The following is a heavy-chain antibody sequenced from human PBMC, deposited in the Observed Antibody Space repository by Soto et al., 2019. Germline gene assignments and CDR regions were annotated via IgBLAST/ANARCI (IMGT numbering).Heavy chain of an antibody. CDR1: GYTFTGHY. V-gene: IGHV1-2*04. J-gene: IGHJ4*02. CDR2: INPNIGST. CDR3: ARGRTFYDILTGYPDHFDF. D-gene: IGHD3-9*01. Sequence: RASVKVSCKASGYTFTGHYLHWLRQAPGQGLEWMGWINPNIGSTNYARKFQGWVTMTRDSSISTAYMELSKLTSHDTAAYYCARGRTFYDILTGYPDHFDFWGQGTLVTVSS.